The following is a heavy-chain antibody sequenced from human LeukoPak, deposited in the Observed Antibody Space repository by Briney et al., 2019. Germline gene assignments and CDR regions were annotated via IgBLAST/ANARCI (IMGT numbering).Heavy chain of an antibody. CDR1: GGTFSSYA. V-gene: IGHV1-69*04. J-gene: IGHJ4*02. D-gene: IGHD5-18*01. CDR3: ARGDVDTAMVTPDY. Sequence: GSSVKVSCKASGGTFSSYAISWVRQAPGQGLEWMGRIIPIFGIANYAQKFQGRVTITADKSTSTAYMELSSLRSEDTAVYYCARGDVDTAMVTPDYWAREPWSPSPQ. CDR2: IIPIFGIA.